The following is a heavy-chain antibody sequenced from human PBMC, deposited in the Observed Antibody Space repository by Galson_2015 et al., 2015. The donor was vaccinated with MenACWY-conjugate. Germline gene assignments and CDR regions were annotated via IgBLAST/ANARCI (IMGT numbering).Heavy chain of an antibody. CDR3: AKRLDFSDFTPFDS. CDR1: GFTFSTYA. D-gene: IGHD3/OR15-3a*01. CDR2: ITNVADIT. Sequence: SLRLSCAASGFTFSTYAMSWVRQAPGKGLVWVSAITNVADITYYADSVKGRFTISRDKSKNTLYLQMTSLSVEDTAVYFCAKRLDFSDFTPFDSWGQGTLVTVSS. J-gene: IGHJ4*02. V-gene: IGHV3-23*01.